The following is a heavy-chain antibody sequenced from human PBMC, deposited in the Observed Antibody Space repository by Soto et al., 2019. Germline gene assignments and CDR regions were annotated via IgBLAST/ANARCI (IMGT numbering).Heavy chain of an antibody. Sequence: SETLSLTCAVYGGSFSGYYWSWIRQPPGKGLEWIGEINHSGSTNYNPSLKSRVTISVDTSKNQFSLKLSSVTAADTAVYYCARLGNGIAAAGLFDYCGQGYLVTVSS. CDR3: ARLGNGIAAAGLFDY. J-gene: IGHJ4*02. CDR1: GGSFSGYY. D-gene: IGHD6-13*01. CDR2: INHSGST. V-gene: IGHV4-34*01.